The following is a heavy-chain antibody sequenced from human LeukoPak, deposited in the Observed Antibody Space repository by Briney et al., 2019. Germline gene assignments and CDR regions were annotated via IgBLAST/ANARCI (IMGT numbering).Heavy chain of an antibody. CDR3: ARVDDTPYSNY. D-gene: IGHD3-22*01. CDR1: GHTFTGYY. Sequence: ASVKVSCKASGHTFTGYYMHWVRQAPGQGLEWMGWIDPNGGGTNFEKKFKGRVTMTRDTSISTAYMELSRLRSDDTAVYYCARVDDTPYSNYWGQGTLVTVSS. V-gene: IGHV1-2*02. CDR2: IDPNGGGT. J-gene: IGHJ4*02.